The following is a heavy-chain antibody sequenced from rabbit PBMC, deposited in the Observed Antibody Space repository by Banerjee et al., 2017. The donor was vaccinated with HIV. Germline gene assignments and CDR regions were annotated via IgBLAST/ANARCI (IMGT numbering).Heavy chain of an antibody. CDR2: IDAGSSGST. CDR1: GFSFSSSYW. D-gene: IGHD1-1*01. Sequence: QEQLVESGGGLVQPGASLTLTCTASGFSFSSSYWICWVRQAPGKGLEWIACIDAGSSGSTYYASWAKGRFTISKTSSTTVTLQMTSLTAADTATYFCARGADYGYYGLNLWGQGTLVTV. CDR3: ARGADYGYYGLNL. J-gene: IGHJ4*01. V-gene: IGHV1S45*01.